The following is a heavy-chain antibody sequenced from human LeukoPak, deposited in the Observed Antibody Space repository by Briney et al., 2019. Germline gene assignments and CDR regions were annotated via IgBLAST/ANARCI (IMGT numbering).Heavy chain of an antibody. V-gene: IGHV4-39*01. CDR1: GGSISSSSYY. CDR2: IYYSGST. Sequence: SETLSLTCTVSGGSISSSSYYWGWIRQPPGKGLEWIGSIYYSGSTYYNPSLKSRVTISVDTSKNQFSLKLSSVTAADTAVYYCTRRVKVAGLFGYWGQGTLVTVSS. D-gene: IGHD6-19*01. CDR3: TRRVKVAGLFGY. J-gene: IGHJ4*02.